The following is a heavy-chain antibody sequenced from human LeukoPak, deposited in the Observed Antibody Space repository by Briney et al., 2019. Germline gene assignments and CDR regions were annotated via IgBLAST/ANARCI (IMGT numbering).Heavy chain of an antibody. CDR1: GFTFSSYA. Sequence: GGSLRLSCAASGFTFSSYAMHWVRQAPGKGLELVAVISYDGSNKYYADSVKGRFTISRDNSKNTLYLQMNSLRAEDTAVYYCARSVWWLAYFDYWGQGTLVTVSS. J-gene: IGHJ4*02. CDR2: ISYDGSNK. CDR3: ARSVWWLAYFDY. V-gene: IGHV3-30*04. D-gene: IGHD6-19*01.